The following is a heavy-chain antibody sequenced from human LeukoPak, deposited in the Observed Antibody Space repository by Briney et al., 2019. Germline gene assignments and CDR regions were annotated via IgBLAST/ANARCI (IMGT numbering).Heavy chain of an antibody. V-gene: IGHV4-59*08. CDR2: IYYSGST. CDR3: ARHLSLTFDY. J-gene: IGHJ4*02. Sequence: SETLSLTCAVYGGSISSYYWSWIRPPPGKGLEWIGYIYYSGSTNYNPSLKSRVTISVDTSKNQFSLKLSSVTAADTAVYYCARHLSLTFDYWGQGTLVTVSS. CDR1: GGSISSYY.